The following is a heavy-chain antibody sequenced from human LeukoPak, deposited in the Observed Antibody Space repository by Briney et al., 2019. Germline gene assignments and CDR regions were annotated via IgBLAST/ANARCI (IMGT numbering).Heavy chain of an antibody. D-gene: IGHD6-13*01. V-gene: IGHV4-31*03. CDR3: ASQARADSSSWYRTDY. Sequence: SETLSLACTVSGGSISSGGYYWSWIRQHPGKGLEWIGYIYYSGSTYYNPSLKSRVTISVDTSKNQFSLKLSSVTAADTAVYYCASQARADSSSWYRTDYWGQGTLVTVSS. J-gene: IGHJ4*02. CDR2: IYYSGST. CDR1: GGSISSGGYY.